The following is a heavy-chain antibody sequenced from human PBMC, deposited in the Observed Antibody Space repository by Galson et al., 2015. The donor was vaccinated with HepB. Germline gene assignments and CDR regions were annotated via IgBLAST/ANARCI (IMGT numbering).Heavy chain of an antibody. D-gene: IGHD4-11*01. V-gene: IGHV1-69*06. CDR2: IIPIFGTA. J-gene: IGHJ4*02. CDR1: GGTFSSYA. CDR3: AIPRLALTNYFDY. Sequence: SVKVSCKASGGTFSSYAISWVRQAPGQGLEWMGGIIPIFGTANYAQKFQGRVTITADKSTSTAYMELSSLRSEDTAVYYCAIPRLALTNYFDYWGQGTLVTVSS.